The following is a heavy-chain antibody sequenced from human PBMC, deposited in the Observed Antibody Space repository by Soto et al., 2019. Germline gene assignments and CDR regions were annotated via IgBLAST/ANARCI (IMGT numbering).Heavy chain of an antibody. CDR2: IWYDGSNK. Sequence: GGSLRLSCAASGFTFSSYGMHWVRQAPGKGLEWVAVIWYDGSNKYYADSVKGRFTISRDNSKNTLYLQMNSLRAEDTAMYYCARAGYGGNLNYYYYGMDVWGQGTTVTVSS. D-gene: IGHD4-17*01. J-gene: IGHJ6*02. CDR3: ARAGYGGNLNYYYYGMDV. CDR1: GFTFSSYG. V-gene: IGHV3-33*01.